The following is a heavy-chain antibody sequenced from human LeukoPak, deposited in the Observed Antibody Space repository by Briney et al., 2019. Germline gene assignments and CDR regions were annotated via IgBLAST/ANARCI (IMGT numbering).Heavy chain of an antibody. J-gene: IGHJ4*02. D-gene: IGHD6-6*01. Sequence: GGSLRLSCAASGFTFSNAWMSWVRQAPGKGLEWVGRIKSKTDGGTTDYAAPVKGRFTISRDDSKNTLYLQMNSLRAEDTAVYYCAKGQRSSSSSSGFDYWGQGTLVTVSS. CDR2: IKSKTDGGTT. CDR3: AKGQRSSSSSSGFDY. V-gene: IGHV3-15*01. CDR1: GFTFSNAW.